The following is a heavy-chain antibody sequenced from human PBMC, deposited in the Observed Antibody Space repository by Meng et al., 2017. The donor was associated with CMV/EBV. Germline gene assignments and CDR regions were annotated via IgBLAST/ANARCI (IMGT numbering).Heavy chain of an antibody. J-gene: IGHJ5*02. CDR3: ARQLPRYCSSTSCLTLNWVDP. CDR2: IIPIFGTA. V-gene: IGHV1-69*05. D-gene: IGHD2-2*01. CDR1: AGTFSSYA. Sequence: SVMVSCKAAAGTFSSYAISWLRQAPGQGLGWVGGIIPIFGTANYAQKFQGRVTITTDESTNTAYMELSSLRSEDTAVYYCARQLPRYCSSTSCLTLNWVDPWGQGTLVTVSS.